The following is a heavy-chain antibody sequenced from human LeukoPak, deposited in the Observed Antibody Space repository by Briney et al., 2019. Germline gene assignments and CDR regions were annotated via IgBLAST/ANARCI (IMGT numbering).Heavy chain of an antibody. Sequence: SETLSLTCTVSGGSISSSSYYWGWIRQPPGKGLEWIGSIYYSGSTYYNPSLKSRVTISVDTSKNQFSLKLSPVTAADTAVYYCARQPAAAEYYFDYWGQGTLVTVSS. CDR3: ARQPAAAEYYFDY. D-gene: IGHD2-2*01. V-gene: IGHV4-39*01. CDR2: IYYSGST. J-gene: IGHJ4*02. CDR1: GGSISSSSYY.